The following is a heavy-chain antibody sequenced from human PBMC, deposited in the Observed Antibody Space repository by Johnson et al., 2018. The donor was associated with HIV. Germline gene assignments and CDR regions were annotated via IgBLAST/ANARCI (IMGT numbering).Heavy chain of an antibody. Sequence: VRLVESGGGSVQPGRSLRLSCAASGFTFDDYAMHWVRQAPGKGLEWVSGISWNSGSIGYVDSVKGRFTISRDNAKNSLYLQMNSLRAEDMALYYCAKDKGWELPARAAFDIWGQGTMVNVSS. D-gene: IGHD1-26*01. CDR1: GFTFDDYA. V-gene: IGHV3-9*03. CDR3: AKDKGWELPARAAFDI. J-gene: IGHJ3*02. CDR2: ISWNSGSI.